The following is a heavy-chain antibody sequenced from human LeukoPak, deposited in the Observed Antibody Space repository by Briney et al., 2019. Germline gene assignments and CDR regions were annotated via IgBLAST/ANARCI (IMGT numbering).Heavy chain of an antibody. CDR1: GFTVSSNY. D-gene: IGHD6-19*01. CDR3: APRTQYSSGWYYFDY. V-gene: IGHV3-66*01. Sequence: GGSLRLSCAASGFTVSSNYMSWVRQAPGKGLEWVSVIYSGGSTYYADSVKGRFTISRDNSKSTLYLQMNSLRAEDTAVYYCAPRTQYSSGWYYFDYWGQGTLVTVSS. CDR2: IYSGGST. J-gene: IGHJ4*02.